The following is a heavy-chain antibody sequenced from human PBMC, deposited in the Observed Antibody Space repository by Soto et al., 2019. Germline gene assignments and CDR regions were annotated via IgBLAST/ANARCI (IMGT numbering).Heavy chain of an antibody. Sequence: QVQLVESGGGVVQPGRSLRLSCAASGFTFGNFGIHWVRQAPGKGLEWVADISSDGSRKFYADSVKGRFTISRDNSKNTLYLQMNSLRTEDTAGYFCARVCSGGTNCFYCDFGGQGILVTVSS. CDR1: GFTFGNFG. D-gene: IGHD6-13*01. CDR2: ISSDGSRK. CDR3: ARVCSGGTNCFYCDF. V-gene: IGHV3-30*03. J-gene: IGHJ4*02.